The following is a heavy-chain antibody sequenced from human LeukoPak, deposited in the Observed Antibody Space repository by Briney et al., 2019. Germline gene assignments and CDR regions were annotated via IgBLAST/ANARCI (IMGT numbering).Heavy chain of an antibody. CDR3: ASGSGWYSNFDY. CDR1: GGSISSYH. Sequence: SETLSLTCTVSGGSISSYHWSWIRQPPGKGLEWIGYIYYSGSTNYNPSLKSRVTISVDTSKNQFSLKLSSVTAADTAVYYCASGSGWYSNFDYWGQGTLVTVSS. J-gene: IGHJ4*02. V-gene: IGHV4-59*01. CDR2: IYYSGST. D-gene: IGHD6-19*01.